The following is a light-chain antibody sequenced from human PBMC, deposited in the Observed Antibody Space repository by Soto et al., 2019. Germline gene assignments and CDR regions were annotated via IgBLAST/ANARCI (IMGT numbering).Light chain of an antibody. CDR2: AAS. Sequence: DIQMTQSPSSLSASVGDRVTITCRASQSISSYLNWYQQKPGKAPKLLIYAASSLQSEVPSRFSGSGSGTAVTLTISSLQPEGLATYYCQQSYSTPWTFGQGTKVEIK. CDR1: QSISSY. J-gene: IGKJ1*01. CDR3: QQSYSTPWT. V-gene: IGKV1-39*01.